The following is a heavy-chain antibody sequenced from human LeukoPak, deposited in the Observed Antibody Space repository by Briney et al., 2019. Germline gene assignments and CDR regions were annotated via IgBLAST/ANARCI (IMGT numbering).Heavy chain of an antibody. Sequence: PGGSLRLSCAASGFSCSTRGMSWVRQAPGKGLEWVSSISGSGGSTSYADSVKGRFTISRDNSKNTLFLQMNSLRAEDTAVYYCANENWFDPWGQGTLVTVSS. CDR2: ISGSGGST. CDR1: GFSCSTRG. J-gene: IGHJ5*02. CDR3: ANENWFDP. V-gene: IGHV3-23*01.